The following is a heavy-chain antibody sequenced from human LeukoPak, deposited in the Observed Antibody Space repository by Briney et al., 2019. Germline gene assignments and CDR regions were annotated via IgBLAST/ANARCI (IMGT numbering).Heavy chain of an antibody. Sequence: GGSLRLSCAASGFTFSSYEMNWVRQAPGKGLEWVSYISSSGSTIYYADSVKGRFTISRDNAKNSLYLQMNSLRAEDTAVYYCARDRFSEVADPFDYWGQGTLVTVPS. D-gene: IGHD6-19*01. V-gene: IGHV3-48*03. CDR3: ARDRFSEVADPFDY. CDR1: GFTFSSYE. CDR2: ISSSGSTI. J-gene: IGHJ4*02.